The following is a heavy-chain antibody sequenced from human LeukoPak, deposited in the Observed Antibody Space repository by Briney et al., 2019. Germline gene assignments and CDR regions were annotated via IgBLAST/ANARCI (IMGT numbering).Heavy chain of an antibody. CDR2: IYHSGST. Sequence: SETLSLTCTVSGYSISSGYYWGWIRQPPGKGLEWIGSIYHSGSTYYNPSLKSRATISVDTSKNQFSLKLSSVTAADTAVYYCARESPGIAGGHRFDPWGQGTLVTVSS. V-gene: IGHV4-38-2*02. CDR3: ARESPGIAGGHRFDP. CDR1: GYSISSGYY. D-gene: IGHD6-13*01. J-gene: IGHJ5*02.